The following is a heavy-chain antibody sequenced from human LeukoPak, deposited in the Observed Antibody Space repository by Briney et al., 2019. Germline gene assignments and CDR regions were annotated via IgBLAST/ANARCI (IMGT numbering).Heavy chain of an antibody. CDR1: GGTFSSYA. J-gene: IGHJ4*02. CDR2: IIPILGIA. D-gene: IGHD1-26*01. CDR3: ARDRAVPDY. V-gene: IGHV1-69*04. Sequence: GASVKVSCKTSGGTFSSYAISWVRQAPGQGLEWMGRIIPILGIANYAQKLQGRVTMTTDTSTSTAYMELRSLRSDDTAVYYCARDRAVPDYWGQGTLVTVSS.